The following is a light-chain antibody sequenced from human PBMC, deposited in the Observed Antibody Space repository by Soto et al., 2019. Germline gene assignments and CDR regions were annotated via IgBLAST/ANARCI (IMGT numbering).Light chain of an antibody. CDR3: QQYDSNRT. J-gene: IGKJ1*01. CDR1: QSVLYSSNNKNY. Sequence: DIVMTQSPDSLAVSLGERATINCKSSQSVLYSSNNKNYLAWYQQKPGQPPKLLIYWASTRESGVPDRFSGSASGTDCTLPISSLQAEDVAVYYCQQYDSNRTFGHGTKVEIK. CDR2: WAS. V-gene: IGKV4-1*01.